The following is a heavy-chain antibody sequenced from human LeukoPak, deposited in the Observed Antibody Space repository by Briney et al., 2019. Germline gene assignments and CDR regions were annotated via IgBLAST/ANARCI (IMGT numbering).Heavy chain of an antibody. Sequence: GGSLRLSCAASGFTFSSYSMNWVRQAPGKGLEWVSYISSSSSTIYYADSVKGRFTISRDNAKNSLYLQMNSLRAEDTAVYYCARDRGYSSGWYWVIYYYYYMDVWGKGTTVTVSS. CDR2: ISSSSSTI. V-gene: IGHV3-48*01. D-gene: IGHD6-19*01. J-gene: IGHJ6*03. CDR1: GFTFSSYS. CDR3: ARDRGYSSGWYWVIYYYYYMDV.